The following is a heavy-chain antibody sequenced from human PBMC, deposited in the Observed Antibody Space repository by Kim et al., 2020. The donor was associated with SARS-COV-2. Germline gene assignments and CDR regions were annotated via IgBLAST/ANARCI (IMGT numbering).Heavy chain of an antibody. Sequence: GGSLRLSCVVSGFSFTTNWMSWVRQAPGKGLEWVAKIKEDGTEKYYGYSVEGRFTISRDNAKNSLYLQMNSLSAEDTAVYYCARDRRYSLGYWGQGTRVAVSS. D-gene: IGHD2-15*01. V-gene: IGHV3-7*01. CDR1: GFSFTTNW. CDR3: ARDRRYSLGY. CDR2: IKEDGTEK. J-gene: IGHJ4*02.